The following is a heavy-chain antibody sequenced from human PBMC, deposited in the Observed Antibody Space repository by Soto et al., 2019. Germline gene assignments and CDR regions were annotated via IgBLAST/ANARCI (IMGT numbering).Heavy chain of an antibody. CDR2: IFYTGNT. Sequence: QVQLQESGPGLVKPSETLSLTCTVSGGSISSGGYYWSWIRQHPGKGLEWIGFIFYTGNTYYNPSLKIRVTISVDTSKNQLSLILSSVTAGDTAGYYCARVNYNSPVSSHNTFEIWGQGTMVNVSS. CDR3: ARVNYNSPVSSHNTFEI. D-gene: IGHD4-4*01. J-gene: IGHJ3*02. V-gene: IGHV4-31*03. CDR1: GGSISSGGYY.